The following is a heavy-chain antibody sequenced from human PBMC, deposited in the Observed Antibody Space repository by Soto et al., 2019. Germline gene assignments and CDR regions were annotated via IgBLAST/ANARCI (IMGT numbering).Heavy chain of an antibody. J-gene: IGHJ6*02. CDR3: ARETSQNDYSHYGMDV. CDR1: GGSFSGFY. CDR2: INDSGTT. V-gene: IGHV4-34*01. Sequence: SETLSLTCAIYGGSFSGFYWSWIRQPPGKGLEWIGEINDSGTTNYNPSLKSRVTISADTSKTHFSLRLTSVTAADTAVYYCARETSQNDYSHYGMDVWGQGXTVTVYS.